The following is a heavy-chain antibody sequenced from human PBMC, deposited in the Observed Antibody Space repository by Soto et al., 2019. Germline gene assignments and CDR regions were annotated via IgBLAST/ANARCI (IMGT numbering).Heavy chain of an antibody. CDR2: ISGSGGST. CDR1: GFTFSSYA. Sequence: GGSLRLSCAASGFTFSSYAMSWVRQAPGKGLEWVSVISGSGGSTYYADSVKGRFTISRDNSKNTVSLQMNSLRAEDTAVYYCAKSLWIQLSQNWFDPWGQGTLVTVSS. J-gene: IGHJ5*02. V-gene: IGHV3-23*01. D-gene: IGHD5-18*01. CDR3: AKSLWIQLSQNWFDP.